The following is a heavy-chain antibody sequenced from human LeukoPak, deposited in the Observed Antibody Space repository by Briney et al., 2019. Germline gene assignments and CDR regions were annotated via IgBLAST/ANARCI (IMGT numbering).Heavy chain of an antibody. Sequence: SETLSLTCTVSGGSISSYYWSWIRQPPGKGLEWIGYIYYSGSTNYNPSLKSRVTISVDTSKNQFSLKLSSVTAADTAVYYCARRMHSSSSPFDPWGQGTLVTVSS. CDR1: GGSISSYY. CDR3: ARRMHSSSSPFDP. D-gene: IGHD6-6*01. V-gene: IGHV4-59*08. J-gene: IGHJ5*02. CDR2: IYYSGST.